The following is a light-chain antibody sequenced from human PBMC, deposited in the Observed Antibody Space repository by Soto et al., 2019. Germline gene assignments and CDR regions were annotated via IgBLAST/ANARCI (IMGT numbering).Light chain of an antibody. V-gene: IGKV3-11*01. CDR1: QSVSSY. CDR3: QHRSNWPS. J-gene: IGKJ3*01. Sequence: EIVLTQSPATLSLSPGERATLSCRASQSVSSYLAWYQQKPGQAPRLLIYDASNRATGTPARFSGSGSGTDFTLTISSLEPEDFAVYYCQHRSNWPSFGPGTKVDIK. CDR2: DAS.